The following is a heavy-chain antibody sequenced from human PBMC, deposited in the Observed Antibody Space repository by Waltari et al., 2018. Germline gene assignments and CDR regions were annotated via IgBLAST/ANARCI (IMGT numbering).Heavy chain of an antibody. V-gene: IGHV3-30-3*01. CDR3: ARDTYGDYRFDY. D-gene: IGHD4-17*01. J-gene: IGHJ4*02. CDR2: ISYDGSNK. Sequence: QVQLVESGGGVVQPGRSLRLSCAASGFTFSSCAMHWVRQAPGKGLEWVAVISYDGSNKYYADSVKGRFTISRDNSKNTLYLQMNSLRAEDTAVYYCARDTYGDYRFDYWGQGTLVTVSS. CDR1: GFTFSSCA.